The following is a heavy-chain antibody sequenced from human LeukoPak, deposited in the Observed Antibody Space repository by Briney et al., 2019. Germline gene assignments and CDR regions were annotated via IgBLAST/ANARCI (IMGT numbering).Heavy chain of an antibody. CDR1: GYTFISYH. Sequence: ASVKVSCTASGYTFISYHMHWVRQAPGQGLEWMGIINPSAASTSYTQKCQGRVTMTRDTSTSTVYMELSSLRSEDTAVYYCARDPYSGSYPLDYWGQGTLVTVSS. J-gene: IGHJ4*02. CDR3: ARDPYSGSYPLDY. V-gene: IGHV1-46*01. CDR2: INPSAAST. D-gene: IGHD1-26*01.